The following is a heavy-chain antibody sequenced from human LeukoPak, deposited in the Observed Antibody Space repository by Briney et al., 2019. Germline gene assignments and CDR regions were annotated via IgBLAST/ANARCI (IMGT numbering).Heavy chain of an antibody. V-gene: IGHV3-74*03. Sequence: PGGSLRLSCAASGFTFSRYWMHWVRQAPGKGLVWVSLIKNDGSSTTYADSVKGRFTISRDNAKNTLFLQMNSLTADATAIYYFASALGGQGGHWGQGTLVTVSS. D-gene: IGHD1-26*01. CDR1: GFTFSRYW. J-gene: IGHJ4*02. CDR3: ASALGGQGGH. CDR2: IKNDGSST.